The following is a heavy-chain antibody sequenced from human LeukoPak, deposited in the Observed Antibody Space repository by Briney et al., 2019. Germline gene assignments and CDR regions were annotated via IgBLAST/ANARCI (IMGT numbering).Heavy chain of an antibody. Sequence: GGSVTLSCAASGFTFDDYGMSWVRQAPGKGLEWVSGINWNGGSTGYADSVKGRFTISRDNAKNSLYLQMNSLKTEDTAVYYCTTRGTTVTTLWDYWGQGTLVTVSS. CDR1: GFTFDDYG. V-gene: IGHV3-20*04. CDR2: INWNGGST. D-gene: IGHD4-17*01. CDR3: TTRGTTVTTLWDY. J-gene: IGHJ4*02.